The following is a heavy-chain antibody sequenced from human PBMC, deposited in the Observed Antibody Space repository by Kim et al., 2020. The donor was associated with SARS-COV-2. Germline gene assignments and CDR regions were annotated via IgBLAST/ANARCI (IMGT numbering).Heavy chain of an antibody. Sequence: YAQKLQGRVTMTTDTSTSTAYMELRSLRSDDTAVYYCARAVAGTPGLDDIWGQGTMVTVSS. D-gene: IGHD6-19*01. V-gene: IGHV1-18*01. J-gene: IGHJ3*02. CDR3: ARAVAGTPGLDDI.